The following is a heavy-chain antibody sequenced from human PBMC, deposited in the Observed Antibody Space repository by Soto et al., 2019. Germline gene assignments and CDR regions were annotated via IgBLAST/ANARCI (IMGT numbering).Heavy chain of an antibody. CDR3: AYRPPSGRDY. CDR1: GFSLNSRGLG. V-gene: IGHV2-5*01. Sequence: SGPTLVNPTQTLTLTCTFSGFSLNSRGLGVAWIRQPPGKALEWLALIYWNDDKRYSPSLKSRLTITKDTSKNQVVLTLTNVDPMDTATYFCAYRPPSGRDYWGQGTMVTVS. CDR2: IYWNDDK. J-gene: IGHJ4*02.